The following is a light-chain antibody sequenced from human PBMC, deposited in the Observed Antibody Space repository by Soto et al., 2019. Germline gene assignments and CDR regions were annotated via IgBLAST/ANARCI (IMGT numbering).Light chain of an antibody. J-gene: IGKJ1*01. Sequence: EIVLTQSPGTLSLSPGEGATLSCRASQSINSFLAWYQQRRGQAPRLLIHGASNRATGIPDRFSGSGSGPDFTLTISRLEPEDFAVYYCQQYGGSRRTFGQGTKVEVK. CDR3: QQYGGSRRT. V-gene: IGKV3-20*01. CDR2: GAS. CDR1: QSINSF.